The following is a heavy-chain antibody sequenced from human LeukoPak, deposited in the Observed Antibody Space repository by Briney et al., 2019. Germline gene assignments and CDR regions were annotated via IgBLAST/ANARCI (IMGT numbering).Heavy chain of an antibody. CDR3: AKDILRWSFDY. V-gene: IGHV3-23*01. CDR2: IGGDSRT. J-gene: IGHJ4*02. CDR1: GFTFSSNA. Sequence: PGGSLRLSCAASGFTFSSNAMSWVRQAPGEGLEWVSGIGGDSRTPYADSVEGRFTISRDTSKNMLYLQMNNLRAEDTAVYYCAKDILRWSFDYWGQGTLVTVSS. D-gene: IGHD4-23*01.